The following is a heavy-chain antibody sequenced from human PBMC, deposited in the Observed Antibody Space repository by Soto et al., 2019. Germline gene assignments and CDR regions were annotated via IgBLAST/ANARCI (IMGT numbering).Heavy chain of an antibody. CDR2: IYYSGST. CDR3: AGTVGYGYDSLIAGMDV. D-gene: IGHD5-12*01. CDR1: GGSISSYY. V-gene: IGHV4-59*01. Sequence: QVQLHESGPGLVKPSETLSLTCTVSGGSISSYYWSWIRQPPGKGLEWIGYIYYSGSTNYNPSLKSRVTISVDTSKNQFSLKLSSVTAADTAVYYCAGTVGYGYDSLIAGMDVWGQGTTVTVSS. J-gene: IGHJ6*02.